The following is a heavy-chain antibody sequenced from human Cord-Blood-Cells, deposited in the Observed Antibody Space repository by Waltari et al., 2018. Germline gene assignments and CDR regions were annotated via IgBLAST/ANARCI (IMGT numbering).Heavy chain of an antibody. CDR2: IIPSLDTA. D-gene: IGHD2-2*01. CDR1: DGTFSSYA. CDR3: ASRQYCSSTSCHWYFDL. Sequence: QVQLVQHGAAVKKHGYSVQVSCKASDGTFSSYAISLGRKDPGQGLVWMGGIIPSLDTANYAQKVQGRVTITADESTSTAYMELSSLRSEDTAVYYCASRQYCSSTSCHWYFDLWGRGTLVTVSS. J-gene: IGHJ2*01. V-gene: IGHV1-69*01.